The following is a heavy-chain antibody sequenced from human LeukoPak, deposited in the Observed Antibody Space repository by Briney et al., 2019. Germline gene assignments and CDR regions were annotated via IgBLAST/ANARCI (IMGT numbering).Heavy chain of an antibody. Sequence: GSLRLSYAASGFTFSSYAMSWVRQAPGKGLEWVSAISGSGGSTYYADSVKGRFTISRDNSKNTLCLQMNSLRAEDTAVYYCAKEGYNWNGKNAFDIWGQGTMVTVSS. CDR1: GFTFSSYA. J-gene: IGHJ3*02. CDR3: AKEGYNWNGKNAFDI. CDR2: ISGSGGST. V-gene: IGHV3-23*01. D-gene: IGHD1-20*01.